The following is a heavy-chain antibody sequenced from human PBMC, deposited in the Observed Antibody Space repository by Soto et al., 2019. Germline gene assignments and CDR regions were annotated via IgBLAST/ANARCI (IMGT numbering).Heavy chain of an antibody. Sequence: GGSLRLSCAAPGFTFSSYGMHWVRQAPGKGLEWVAVISYDGSNKYYADSVRGRFTISRDNSKNTLYLQMNSLRAEDTAVYYCAKEGRWWGQGTLVTVSS. CDR2: ISYDGSNK. CDR1: GFTFSSYG. CDR3: AKEGRW. D-gene: IGHD2-15*01. V-gene: IGHV3-30*18. J-gene: IGHJ4*02.